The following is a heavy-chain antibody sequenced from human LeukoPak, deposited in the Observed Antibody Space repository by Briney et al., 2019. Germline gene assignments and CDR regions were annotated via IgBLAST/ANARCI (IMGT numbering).Heavy chain of an antibody. CDR2: IYPGDSDT. V-gene: IGHV5-51*01. CDR1: GYSFTSYW. D-gene: IGHD5-24*01. J-gene: IGHJ6*02. CDR3: ARGDSYNMNYYGMDV. Sequence: GESLKISCKGSGYSFTSYWIGWVRQMPGKGLEWMGIIYPGDSDTRYSPSFQGQVTISADKSISTAYLQWSSLKASDTAMYYCARGDSYNMNYYGMDVWGQGTTVTVSS.